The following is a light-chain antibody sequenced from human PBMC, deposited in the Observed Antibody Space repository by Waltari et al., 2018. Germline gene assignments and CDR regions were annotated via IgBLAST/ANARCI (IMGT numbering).Light chain of an antibody. CDR3: QKYNSSPYS. J-gene: IGKJ2*03. Sequence: TQSPATLSLSPGERATLSCRASQSISTYLAWYQQKPGQAPSLLVYGASIRATGIPGRFSCSASGTEFTLTVSSLEPEDFAVYYCQKYNSSPYSFGQGTKVEIK. CDR1: QSISTY. V-gene: IGKV3D-15*01. CDR2: GAS.